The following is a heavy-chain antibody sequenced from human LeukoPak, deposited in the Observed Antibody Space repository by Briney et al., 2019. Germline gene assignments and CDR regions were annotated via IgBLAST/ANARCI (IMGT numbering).Heavy chain of an antibody. V-gene: IGHV4-4*07. CDR1: GGSISSYY. J-gene: IGHJ3*02. D-gene: IGHD5-12*01. CDR3: ARDDLRRYSGPRGAFDI. Sequence: PSETLSLTCTVSGGSISSYYWSWLRQPAGKGLEWIGRIYTSGSTNYNPSLKSRVTMSVDTSKNQFSLKLSSVTAADTAVYYCARDDLRRYSGPRGAFDIWGQGTMVTVS. CDR2: IYTSGST.